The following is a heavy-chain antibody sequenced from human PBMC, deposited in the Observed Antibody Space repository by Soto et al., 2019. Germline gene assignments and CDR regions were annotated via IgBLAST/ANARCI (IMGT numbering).Heavy chain of an antibody. CDR2: IIPIFGSA. CDR1: GGTLSSYA. CDR3: AGTREIPYYHGMDV. V-gene: IGHV1-69*01. J-gene: IGHJ6*02. D-gene: IGHD2-2*02. Sequence: QVQLVQSGAEVKKPGSSVKVSCKAPGGTLSSYAINWVRQAPGQGLEWMGGIIPIFGSANYAPKFQGRVTISEDESTSTAYMEVSSLRSEDTAVYYCAGTREIPYYHGMDVWGQGTPVTVSS.